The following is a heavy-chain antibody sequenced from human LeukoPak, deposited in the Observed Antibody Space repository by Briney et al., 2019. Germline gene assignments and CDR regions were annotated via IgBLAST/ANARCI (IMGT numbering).Heavy chain of an antibody. CDR3: ARRRPDPQNSDYWDY. V-gene: IGHV4-59*13. D-gene: IGHD3-22*01. Sequence: SETLSLTCTISRGSISTYYWSWIRQTPGTTLEWIGNIHYTGRTRYNPSLESRVTMSLDTPKNEFSLRLTSMTAADSAVYYCARRRPDPQNSDYWDYWGQGILVTVSS. CDR1: RGSISTYY. CDR2: IHYTGRT. J-gene: IGHJ4*02.